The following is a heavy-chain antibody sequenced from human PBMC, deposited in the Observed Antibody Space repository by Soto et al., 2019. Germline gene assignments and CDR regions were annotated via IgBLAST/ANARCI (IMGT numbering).Heavy chain of an antibody. CDR1: GYTFTNYY. J-gene: IGHJ4*02. V-gene: IGHV1-46*01. D-gene: IGHD1-26*01. CDR2: INPSGGST. CDR3: ARDLQVEAKVGDY. Sequence: GASVKGSCKGSGYTFTNYYMHWGGKAPGKGLEWMGIINPSGGSTSYAQKFQGRVTMTRDTSTSTVYMELSSLRSEDTAVYYCARDLQVEAKVGDYWGQGTLVTVSS.